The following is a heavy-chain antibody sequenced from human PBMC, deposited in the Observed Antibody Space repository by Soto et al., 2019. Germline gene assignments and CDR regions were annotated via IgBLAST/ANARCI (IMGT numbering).Heavy chain of an antibody. V-gene: IGHV3-30*18. J-gene: IGHJ4*02. Sequence: GGSLRLSCAASGFTFSSYGMHWVRQAPGKGLEWVAVISYDGSNKYYADSVKGRFAISRDNSNSTLYLQMNSLRAEDTAVYYCANVLRLDYWGQGTLGTVSS. CDR1: GFTFSSYG. CDR2: ISYDGSNK. CDR3: ANVLRLDY. D-gene: IGHD2-8*01.